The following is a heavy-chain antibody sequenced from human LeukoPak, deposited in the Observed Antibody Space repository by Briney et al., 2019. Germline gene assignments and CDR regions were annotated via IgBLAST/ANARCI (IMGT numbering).Heavy chain of an antibody. CDR3: VTVVKRHY. CDR2: ISYDGSNK. CDR1: GFTFSSYG. J-gene: IGHJ4*02. V-gene: IGHV3-30*03. D-gene: IGHD4-23*01. Sequence: PGGSLGLSCAASGFTFSSYGMHWVRQAPGKGLEWVAVISYDGSNKYYADSVKGRFTISRDNSKNTLYLQMNSLRAEDTAVYYCVTVVKRHYWGQGTLVTVSS.